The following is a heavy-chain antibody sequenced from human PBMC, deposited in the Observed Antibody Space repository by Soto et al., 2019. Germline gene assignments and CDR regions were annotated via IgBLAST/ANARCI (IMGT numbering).Heavy chain of an antibody. CDR3: TTRATEDMIRK. V-gene: IGHV3-73*01. CDR2: IRNKANSYAT. CDR1: GFTFSGSA. D-gene: IGHD2-15*01. Sequence: GGSLRLSCAASGFTFSGSALHWLLQASGKGLEWVGRIRNKANSYATAYAASVKGRFTISRDDSKNTAFLQMNSLKTEDTALYYCTTRATEDMIRKWGPGTLVTVSS. J-gene: IGHJ4*02.